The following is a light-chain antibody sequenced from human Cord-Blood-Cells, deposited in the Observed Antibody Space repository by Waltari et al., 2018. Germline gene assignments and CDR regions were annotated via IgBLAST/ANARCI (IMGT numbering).Light chain of an antibody. V-gene: IGLV2-8*01. CDR3: SSYAGSNNLV. CDR1: SSDVGGSNY. CDR2: EVS. Sequence: QSALTPPPSASGSPGQSVTISCTGTSSDVGGSNYVSWYQQHPGKAHKLMIYEVSKRPSGVPDRFSGSKAGNTASLTVSGLQAEDEADYYCSSYAGSNNLVFGGGTKLTVL. J-gene: IGLJ3*02.